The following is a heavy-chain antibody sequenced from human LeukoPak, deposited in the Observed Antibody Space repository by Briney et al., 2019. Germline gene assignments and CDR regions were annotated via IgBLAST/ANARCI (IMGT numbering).Heavy chain of an antibody. D-gene: IGHD3-3*01. CDR3: ATEGKFMEWLFFDY. CDR1: GFTFSNAG. J-gene: IGHJ4*02. CDR2: IKSKTDGGTT. Sequence: GGSLRLSCIASGFTFSNAGMNWVRQAPGRGLGWVGRIKSKTDGGTTDSATSVKGRFSISRDDSKNTVYLQMNSLKIEDTAVYFCATEGKFMEWLFFDYWGQGTLVTVSS. V-gene: IGHV3-15*01.